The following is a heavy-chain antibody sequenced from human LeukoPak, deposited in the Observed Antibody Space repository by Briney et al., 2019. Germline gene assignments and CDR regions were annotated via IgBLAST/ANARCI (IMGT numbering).Heavy chain of an antibody. V-gene: IGHV1-24*01. Sequence: GASVKVSCKVSGYTLTELSMHWVRQAPGKGLEWMGGFDPEDGETIYAQKFQGRVTMTEDTSTDTAYMELSSLRSEDTAVYYCATGTPRITIFGVVNWFDPWGQGTLVTVSP. CDR1: GYTLTELS. CDR2: FDPEDGET. CDR3: ATGTPRITIFGVVNWFDP. J-gene: IGHJ5*02. D-gene: IGHD3-3*01.